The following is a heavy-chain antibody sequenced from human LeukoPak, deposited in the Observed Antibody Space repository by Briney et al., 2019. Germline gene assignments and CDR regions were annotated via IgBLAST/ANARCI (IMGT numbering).Heavy chain of an antibody. V-gene: IGHV3-21*01. CDR1: GFTFTDYW. J-gene: IGHJ6*02. Sequence: GGSLRLSCAASGFTFTDYWMSWVRQAPGKGLEWVSSISSSSSYIYYADSVKGRFTISRDNAKNSLYLQMNSLRAEDTAVYYCARPMITSSYGMDVWGQGTTVTVSS. CDR3: ARPMITSSYGMDV. D-gene: IGHD3-16*01. CDR2: ISSSSSYI.